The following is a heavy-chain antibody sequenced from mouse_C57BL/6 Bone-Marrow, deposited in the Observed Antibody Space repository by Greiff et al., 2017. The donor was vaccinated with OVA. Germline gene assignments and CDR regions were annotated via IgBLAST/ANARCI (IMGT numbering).Heavy chain of an antibody. V-gene: IGHV14-4*01. CDR1: GFTIKDDY. D-gene: IGHD2-13*01. CDR2: IDPENGDT. J-gene: IGHJ3*01. CDR3: TKGEAWFAY. Sequence: VQLQQSGAELVRPGASVKLSCTASGFTIKDDYMHWVKQRPEQGLEWIGWIDPENGDTEYASKFQGKATITADTSSNTAYLQLSSLTSEDTAVYYCTKGEAWFAYWGQGTLVTVSA.